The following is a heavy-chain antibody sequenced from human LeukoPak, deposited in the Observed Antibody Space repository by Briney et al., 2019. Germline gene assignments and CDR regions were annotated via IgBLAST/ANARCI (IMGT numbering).Heavy chain of an antibody. CDR2: ISYTGST. Sequence: SETLSLTCTVSGGSISPYFWSWMRQTPGKGLEWIGYISYTGSTNYNPAHKSRVTISVDTSKNQFSLQLTSVTAADTAVYYCARDDYRGVTNFDPWAQGTLVPVSS. J-gene: IGHJ5*02. D-gene: IGHD3-10*01. CDR1: GGSISPYF. V-gene: IGHV4-59*01. CDR3: ARDDYRGVTNFDP.